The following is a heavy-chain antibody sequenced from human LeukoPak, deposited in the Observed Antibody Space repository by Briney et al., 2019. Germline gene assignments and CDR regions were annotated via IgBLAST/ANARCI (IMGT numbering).Heavy chain of an antibody. V-gene: IGHV1-2*02. CDR1: GYTFTDYY. Sequence: ASVKVSCKASGYTFTDYYMHWVRQAPGQGLEWMGWINPNSGGTNYAQKFQGRVTMTRDTSISTAYMELSSLRSDDTAMYYCARWSDYWGQGTRVTVSS. CDR2: INPNSGGT. CDR3: ARWSDY. J-gene: IGHJ4*02.